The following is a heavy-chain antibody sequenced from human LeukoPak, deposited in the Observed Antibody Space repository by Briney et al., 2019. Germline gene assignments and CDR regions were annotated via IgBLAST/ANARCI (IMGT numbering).Heavy chain of an antibody. CDR1: GYSFTSYW. Sequence: GESLKISCKGSGYSFTSYWIGWVRQMPGKGLEWMGIIYPGDSDTRYSPSFQGQVTISADKSISTAYLQWSSLEASDTAMYYCARPSITMVRGVIISRLIDYWGQGTLVTVSS. CDR3: ARPSITMVRGVIISRLIDY. V-gene: IGHV5-51*01. J-gene: IGHJ4*02. D-gene: IGHD3-10*01. CDR2: IYPGDSDT.